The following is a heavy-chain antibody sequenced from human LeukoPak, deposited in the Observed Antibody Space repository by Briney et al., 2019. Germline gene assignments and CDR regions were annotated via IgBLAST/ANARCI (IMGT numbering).Heavy chain of an antibody. D-gene: IGHD3-22*01. V-gene: IGHV1-2*02. J-gene: IGHJ3*02. Sequence: GASVKVSCKASGGTFSSYAISWVRQAPGQGLEWMGGIIPNSGGTNYAQKFQGRVTMTRDTSISTAYMELSRLRSDDTAVYYCARFDYYDSSGTYLKAFDIWGQGTMVTVSS. CDR2: IIPNSGGT. CDR3: ARFDYYDSSGTYLKAFDI. CDR1: GGTFSSYA.